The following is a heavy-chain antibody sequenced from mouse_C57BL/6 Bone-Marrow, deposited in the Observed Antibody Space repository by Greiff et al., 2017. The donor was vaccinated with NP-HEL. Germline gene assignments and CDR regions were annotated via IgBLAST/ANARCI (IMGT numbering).Heavy chain of an antibody. CDR3: ARSVYYGYDAWFAY. J-gene: IGHJ3*01. D-gene: IGHD2-2*01. Sequence: VQLQQSGAELVRPGTSVKVSCKASGYAFTNYLIEWVKQRPGQGLEWIGVINPGSGGTNYNEKFKGKATLTADKSSSTAYMQLSSLTSEDSAVYFCARSVYYGYDAWFAYWGQGTLVTVSA. CDR1: GYAFTNYL. V-gene: IGHV1-54*01. CDR2: INPGSGGT.